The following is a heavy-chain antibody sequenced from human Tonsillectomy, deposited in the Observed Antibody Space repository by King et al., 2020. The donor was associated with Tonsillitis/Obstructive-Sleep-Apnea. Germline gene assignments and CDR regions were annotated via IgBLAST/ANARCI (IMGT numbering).Heavy chain of an antibody. J-gene: IGHJ6*02. D-gene: IGHD3-22*01. V-gene: IGHV1-18*01. CDR3: ARQYYYDSSDYYGMDV. CDR2: ISAYNGNT. CDR1: GYTFTSYG. Sequence: VQLVESGAEVKKPGASVKVSCKASGYTFTSYGISWVRQAPGQGLEWMGWISAYNGNTNYAQTLQGRVTMTTDTSTSTAYMELRSLRSDDTAVYYCARQYYYDSSDYYGMDVWGQGTTVTVSS.